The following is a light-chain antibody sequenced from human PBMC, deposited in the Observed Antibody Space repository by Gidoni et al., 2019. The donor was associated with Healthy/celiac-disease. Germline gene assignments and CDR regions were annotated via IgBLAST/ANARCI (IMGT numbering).Light chain of an antibody. J-gene: IGKJ4*01. CDR1: QRISTL. V-gene: IGKV1-12*01. CDR2: AAS. CDR3: QQANSFPLT. Sequence: IQMTQSPSSVSASVGDRVTITCRASQRISTLLACYQQKPGKATKLLLYAASSLQSGVPSRFSGSGCGTDFTLSIRSLHPEYFATYYCQQANSFPLTFGGXTKVKIK.